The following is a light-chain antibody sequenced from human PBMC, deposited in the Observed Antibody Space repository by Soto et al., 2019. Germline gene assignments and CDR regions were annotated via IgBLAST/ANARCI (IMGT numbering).Light chain of an antibody. J-gene: IGLJ2*01. Sequence: QSVLTQPASVSGSPGQSITISCSGISSNIGAYKYVSWYQQHPGKAPKLMIYDVXNRPXXXSNXFSGSKSGNTASLNISGXXXXXXXXYYCSSYTSSNTPVLFGGGTKLTVL. CDR3: SSYTSSNTPVL. V-gene: IGLV2-14*01. CDR1: SSNIGAYKY. CDR2: DVX.